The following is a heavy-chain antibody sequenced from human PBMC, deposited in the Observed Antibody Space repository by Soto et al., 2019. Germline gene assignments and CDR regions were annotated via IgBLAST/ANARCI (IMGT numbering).Heavy chain of an antibody. CDR3: ARDRAYPDAFDI. Sequence: QVQLVESGGGLVKPGGSLRLSCAASGFTFSDYYMSWIRPAPGKGLEWVSYISHGSTTIYYTDSVKGRFTISRDNAKNSLYLQMNSLRAEDTAVYYCARDRAYPDAFDIWGQGTMVTVYS. CDR2: ISHGSTTI. V-gene: IGHV3-11*01. CDR1: GFTFSDYY. J-gene: IGHJ3*02.